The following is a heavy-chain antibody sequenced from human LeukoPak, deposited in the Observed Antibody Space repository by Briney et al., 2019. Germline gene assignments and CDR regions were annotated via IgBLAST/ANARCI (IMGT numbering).Heavy chain of an antibody. Sequence: SETLSLTCAVSGGSFSEYYWSWIRQPPGKGLEWIGEINHGGDTNYNSSLQSRVSLSVDTSKNMFSLMLSSVTAADTAVYYCASHKYPVQAFDIWGQGTMVTVSS. D-gene: IGHD2/OR15-2a*01. V-gene: IGHV4-34*01. CDR2: INHGGDT. CDR1: GGSFSEYY. CDR3: ASHKYPVQAFDI. J-gene: IGHJ3*02.